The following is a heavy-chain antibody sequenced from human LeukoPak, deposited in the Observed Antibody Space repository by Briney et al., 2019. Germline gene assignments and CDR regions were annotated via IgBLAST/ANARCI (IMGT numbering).Heavy chain of an antibody. CDR2: ISSNDEK. J-gene: IGHJ3*02. Sequence: ESGPTLVNPTETLTPTCTVSGFSLSNARMGVSWIRQPPGKALEWLAHISSNDEKSYSTSLKSRLTISKDTSKSQVVLTMTNMDPVDTATYYCARNGYYYDSSGYYRAFDIWGQGTMVTVSS. V-gene: IGHV2-26*01. D-gene: IGHD3-22*01. CDR1: GFSLSNARMG. CDR3: ARNGYYYDSSGYYRAFDI.